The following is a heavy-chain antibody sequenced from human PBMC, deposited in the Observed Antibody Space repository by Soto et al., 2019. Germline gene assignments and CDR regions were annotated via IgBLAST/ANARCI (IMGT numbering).Heavy chain of an antibody. CDR3: ATELIAKYGMDV. CDR1: GFTVSGNY. J-gene: IGHJ6*02. D-gene: IGHD2-21*01. Sequence: EVQLVESGGGLVQPGGSLRLSCAASGFTVSGNYVTWVRQAPGKGLEWVSVIYTDDNIYYADSVTGRFTISRDNSKNTFYLQMNRLRVEDTAVYYWATELIAKYGMDVWGQGTTVTGSS. V-gene: IGHV3-53*01. CDR2: IYTDDNI.